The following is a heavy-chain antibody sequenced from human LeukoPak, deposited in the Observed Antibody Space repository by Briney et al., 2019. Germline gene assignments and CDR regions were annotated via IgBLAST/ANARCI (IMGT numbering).Heavy chain of an antibody. V-gene: IGHV3-30*14. CDR1: GFPFSNHA. J-gene: IGHJ3*02. CDR2: ISFDGTIT. CDR3: AKDKEDAFDI. Sequence: GGSLRLSCAASGFPFSNHAMHWVRQAPGKGPEWVTTISFDGTITYYTDSVKGRFTITRDNSRNTLYLQMNSLRVEDTAVYYCAKDKEDAFDIWGQGTMVIVSS.